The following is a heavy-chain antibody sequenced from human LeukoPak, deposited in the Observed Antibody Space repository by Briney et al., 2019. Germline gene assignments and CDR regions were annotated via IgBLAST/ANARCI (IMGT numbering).Heavy chain of an antibody. CDR2: INHNGNVN. CDR1: GFTFSSYW. D-gene: IGHD4-17*01. CDR3: ARAMTTVTTFGFY. Sequence: GGSLRLSCAASGFTFSSYWMNWARQAPGKGLEWVASINHNGNVNYYVDSVKGRFTISGDNAKNSLYLQMSNLRAEDTAVYYCARAMTTVTTFGFYWGQGTLVTVSS. J-gene: IGHJ4*02. V-gene: IGHV3-7*03.